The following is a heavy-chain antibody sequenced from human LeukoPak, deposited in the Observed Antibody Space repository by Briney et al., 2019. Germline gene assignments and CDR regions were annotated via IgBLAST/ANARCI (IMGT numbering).Heavy chain of an antibody. CDR1: GFTVSSNY. J-gene: IGHJ6*02. V-gene: IGHV3-66*01. CDR3: AREKPPYYDILTGYYKPPAGMDV. D-gene: IGHD3-9*01. CDR2: NYSGGST. Sequence: GGSLRLSCAASGFTVSSNYMSWVRQAPGKGLEWVSVNYSGGSTYYADSVKGRFTISRDNSKNTLYLQMNSLRAEDTAVYYCAREKPPYYDILTGYYKPPAGMDVWGQGTTVTVSS.